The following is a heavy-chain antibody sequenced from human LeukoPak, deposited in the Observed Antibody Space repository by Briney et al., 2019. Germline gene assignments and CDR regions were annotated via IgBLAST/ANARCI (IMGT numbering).Heavy chain of an antibody. J-gene: IGHJ4*02. Sequence: PSETLPLTCAAYGGSFSGYYWSWIRQPPGKGLEWIGEINPSGSTNYNPSLKSRVTISVDSSKNQFSLKLSSVTAADTAVYYCRRLECSSTSCYAPLDYWGQGTLVTVSS. CDR2: INPSGST. V-gene: IGHV4-34*01. CDR3: RRLECSSTSCYAPLDY. D-gene: IGHD2-2*01. CDR1: GGSFSGYY.